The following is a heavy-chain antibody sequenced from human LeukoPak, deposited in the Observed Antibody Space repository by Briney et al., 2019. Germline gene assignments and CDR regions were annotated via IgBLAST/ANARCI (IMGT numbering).Heavy chain of an antibody. D-gene: IGHD4-11*01. Sequence: SETLSLTCTVSGGSISSYYWSWVRQPPGKGLEWIGCIYYIGSTNYNPSLKSRVTISLDTSKNQFSLKLSSVTAADTAVYYCARHGGAYSFDYWGQGTLVTVSS. J-gene: IGHJ4*02. V-gene: IGHV4-59*08. CDR2: IYYIGST. CDR3: ARHGGAYSFDY. CDR1: GGSISSYY.